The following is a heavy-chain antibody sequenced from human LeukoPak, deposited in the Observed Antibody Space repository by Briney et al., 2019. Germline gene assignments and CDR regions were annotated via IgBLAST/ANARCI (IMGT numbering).Heavy chain of an antibody. CDR2: IYYSGST. V-gene: IGHV4-59*01. D-gene: IGHD3-9*01. CDR3: ARERYFDWFYDY. J-gene: IGHJ4*02. CDR1: GGSISSYY. Sequence: PSETLSLTCSVSGGSISSYYWSWIRQPPGKGLEWIGYIYYSGSTNYNPSLKSRATISVDTSKNQFSLKLSSVTAADTAVYYCARERYFDWFYDYWGQGTLVTVSS.